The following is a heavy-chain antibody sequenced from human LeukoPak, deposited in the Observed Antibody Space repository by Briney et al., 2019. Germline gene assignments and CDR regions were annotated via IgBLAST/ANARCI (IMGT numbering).Heavy chain of an antibody. J-gene: IGHJ3*02. V-gene: IGHV1-69*13. CDR3: ARDRSLRYFDWSDDDAFDI. Sequence: ASVKVSCKASGGTFSSYAISWVRQAPGQGLEWMGRIIPIFGIANYAQEFQGRVTITADESTSTAYMELSSLRSEDTAVYYCARDRSLRYFDWSDDDAFDIWGQGTMVTVSS. CDR2: IIPIFGIA. CDR1: GGTFSSYA. D-gene: IGHD3-9*01.